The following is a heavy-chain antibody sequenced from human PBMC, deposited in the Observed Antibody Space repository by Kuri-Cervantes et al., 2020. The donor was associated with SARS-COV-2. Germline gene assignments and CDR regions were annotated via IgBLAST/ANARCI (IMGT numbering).Heavy chain of an antibody. CDR1: GFTFSSYA. V-gene: IGHV3-74*01. Sequence: GGSLKIYFAASGFTFSSYAMSWVRQAPGKGVVWVSRIGSDGSSTSHADSVIGRFTISRDNAKNTLYLQMDSLVADDTTVYYCVKGGARITKSGVVIANWFDPWGQGTLVTVSS. CDR3: VKGGARITKSGVVIANWFDP. J-gene: IGHJ5*01. CDR2: IGSDGSST. D-gene: IGHD3-3*01.